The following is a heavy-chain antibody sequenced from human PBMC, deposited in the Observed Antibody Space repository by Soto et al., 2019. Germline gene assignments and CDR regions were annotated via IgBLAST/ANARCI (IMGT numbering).Heavy chain of an antibody. D-gene: IGHD1-26*01. Sequence: QVQLVQSGGGVVQPGRSLRLSCAASGFTFNKYGMHWVRQAPGEGLEWVGVVSYDGNFKYYGESVKGRFTISRDNSKNMVYVQMISLRPEDTAVYYCAKESAGADTPFLDYWGQGVVVTVSS. V-gene: IGHV3-30*18. CDR3: AKESAGADTPFLDY. CDR2: VSYDGNFK. CDR1: GFTFNKYG. J-gene: IGHJ4*02.